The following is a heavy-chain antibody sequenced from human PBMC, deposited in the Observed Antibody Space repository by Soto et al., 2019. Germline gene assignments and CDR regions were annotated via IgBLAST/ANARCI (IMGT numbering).Heavy chain of an antibody. V-gene: IGHV3-33*06. CDR3: AKEKGTGRAPNGAYAV. CDR1: GFTFKDCA. Sequence: QVQLVESGGDVVQPGRSLRLSCAASGFTFKDCAMHWVRQAPGKGLEWVSIIFNDAGNEYYTESVKGRFTISRDNSKNTLYLQMNSLRDEDTAVYYCAKEKGTGRAPNGAYAVWGRGTRVTVSS. CDR2: IFNDAGNE. J-gene: IGHJ3*01. D-gene: IGHD2-8*02.